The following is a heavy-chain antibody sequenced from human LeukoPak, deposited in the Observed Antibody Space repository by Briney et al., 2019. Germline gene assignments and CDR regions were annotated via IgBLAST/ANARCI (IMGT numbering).Heavy chain of an antibody. CDR1: GFTFSSYA. Sequence: GGSLRLSCAASGFTFSSYAMSWVRQAPGKELEWVSAISGSGGSTYYADSVKGRFTISRDNSKNTLYLQMNSLRAEDTAVYYCAKDLRAYYYDSSGQGAFDIWGQGTMVTVSS. V-gene: IGHV3-23*01. CDR2: ISGSGGST. J-gene: IGHJ3*02. D-gene: IGHD3-22*01. CDR3: AKDLRAYYYDSSGQGAFDI.